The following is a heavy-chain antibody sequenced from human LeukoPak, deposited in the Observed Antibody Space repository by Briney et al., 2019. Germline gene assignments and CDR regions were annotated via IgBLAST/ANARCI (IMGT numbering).Heavy chain of an antibody. V-gene: IGHV3-33*07. J-gene: IGHJ6*02. CDR3: ARVGCTGGSCLAYNYYPMDV. Sequence: PGGSLRLSCAASGFTFNTYGMNWVRQAPGKGLEWVAIIWYDGSDKYYAESVKGRFTISRDNSKNTLYLRVNSLRDEDTAVYYCARVGCTGGSCLAYNYYPMDVWGQGTTVTVSS. D-gene: IGHD2-15*01. CDR1: GFTFNTYG. CDR2: IWYDGSDK.